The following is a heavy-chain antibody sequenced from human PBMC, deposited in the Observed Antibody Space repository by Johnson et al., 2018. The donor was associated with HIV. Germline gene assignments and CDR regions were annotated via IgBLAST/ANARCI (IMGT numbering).Heavy chain of an antibody. CDR2: IYSGGST. CDR1: GFSFDDYG. Sequence: VQLMESGGGLVQPGGSLRLSCEASGFSFDDYGMSWVRQAPGKGLEWVSVIYSGGSTYYADSVKGRFTISRDNSKNTLYLQMDSLRGEDTAVYYCATDRGGSYDAFDIWGQGTMVTVSS. V-gene: IGHV3-66*01. CDR3: ATDRGGSYDAFDI. D-gene: IGHD1-26*01. J-gene: IGHJ3*02.